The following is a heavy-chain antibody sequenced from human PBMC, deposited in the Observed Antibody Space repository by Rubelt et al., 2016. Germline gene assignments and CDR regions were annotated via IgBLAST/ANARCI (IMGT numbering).Heavy chain of an antibody. CDR3: ARVWAQGWYFDL. CDR1: GFTFSSYS. Sequence: EVQLVESGGGLVKPGGSLRLSCAASGFTFSSYSMNWVRQAPGKGLEWVSSISSSSSYIYYGDSVKGRFTISRENSKKTLFLTMNSLRAEDTAGYDCARVWAQGWYFDLWGRGTLVTVSS. V-gene: IGHV3-21*01. D-gene: IGHD7-27*01. J-gene: IGHJ2*01. CDR2: ISSSSSYI.